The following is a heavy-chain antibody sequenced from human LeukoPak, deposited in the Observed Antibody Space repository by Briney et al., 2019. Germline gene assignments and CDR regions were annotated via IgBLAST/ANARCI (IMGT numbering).Heavy chain of an antibody. CDR1: GFTFSDYY. D-gene: IGHD2-21*01. J-gene: IGHJ4*02. CDR2: ISSGGSTI. V-gene: IGHV3-11*01. CDR3: ARHLVVATYDY. Sequence: PGGSLRLSCAASGFTFSDYYMSWIRQAPGKGLEWVSYISSGGSTIYYADSVKGRFTISRDNAKNSLYLQMNSLRVEDTAVYYCARHLVVATYDYWGQGTLVTVSS.